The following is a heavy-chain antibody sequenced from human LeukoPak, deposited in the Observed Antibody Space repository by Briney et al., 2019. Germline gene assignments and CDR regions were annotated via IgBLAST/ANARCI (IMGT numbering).Heavy chain of an antibody. CDR1: GYSISSGHY. J-gene: IGHJ4*02. CDR2: VFHSGST. CDR3: ARAPFIQSDFGGSFDY. Sequence: SETLSLTCTVSGYSISSGHYWGWIRQPPGKGLEWIGTVFHSGSTYYNPSLKSRVTISVDTSKNQFSLKLTFVTAADTAAYYCARAPFIQSDFGGSFDYWGQGTLVTVSS. V-gene: IGHV4-38-2*02. D-gene: IGHD4-23*01.